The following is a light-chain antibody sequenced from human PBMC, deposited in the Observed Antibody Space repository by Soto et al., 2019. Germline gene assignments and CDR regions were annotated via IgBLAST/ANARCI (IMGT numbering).Light chain of an antibody. V-gene: IGLV2-14*03. Sequence: SVLTQPASVSGSPGQSITISCTGTSSDVGGYNYVSWYQHHPGKAPKLMIYDVSNRPSGVPNRFSGSKSGNTASLTISGLQPEDEADYYCSSYTTSNTRQIVLGTGTKVTVL. CDR1: SSDVGGYNY. J-gene: IGLJ1*01. CDR3: SSYTTSNTRQIV. CDR2: DVS.